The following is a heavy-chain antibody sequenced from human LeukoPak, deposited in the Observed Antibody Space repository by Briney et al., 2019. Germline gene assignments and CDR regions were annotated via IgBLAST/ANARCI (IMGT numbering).Heavy chain of an antibody. J-gene: IGHJ6*03. V-gene: IGHV4-59*01. CDR1: GGSISSYY. Sequence: SETLSLTCTVSGGSISSYYWSWLRQPPGKGLEWIGYIYYSGSTNYNPSLKSRVTISVDASKNQFSLKLSSVTAADTAVYYCARASPNYGPPPSYMDVWGKGTTVTVSS. D-gene: IGHD4-17*01. CDR2: IYYSGST. CDR3: ARASPNYGPPPSYMDV.